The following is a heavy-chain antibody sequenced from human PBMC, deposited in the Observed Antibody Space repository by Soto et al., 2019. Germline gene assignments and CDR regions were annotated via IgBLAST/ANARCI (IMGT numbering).Heavy chain of an antibody. CDR2: IKSKADGGTT. J-gene: IGHJ4*02. CDR3: AKSSVVVVAATIFDY. CDR1: GFTFSNAW. Sequence: GGSLRLSCAASGFTFSNAWMNWVRQAPGKGLEWVGRIKSKADGGTTDYAAPVKGRFTISRDNSKNTLYLQMNSLRAEDTAVYYCAKSSVVVVAATIFDYWGQGTLVTVSS. D-gene: IGHD2-15*01. V-gene: IGHV3-15*07.